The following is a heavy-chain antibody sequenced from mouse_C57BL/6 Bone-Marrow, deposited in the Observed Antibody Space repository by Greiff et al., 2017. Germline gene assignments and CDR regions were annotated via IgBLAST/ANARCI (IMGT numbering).Heavy chain of an antibody. V-gene: IGHV1-85*01. CDR1: GYTFTSYD. D-gene: IGHD1-1*01. CDR2: IYPRDGST. CDR3: ARLEFDGSSGDWYFDV. J-gene: IGHJ1*03. Sequence: VQRVESGPELVKPGASVKLSCKASGYTFTSYDINWVKQRPGQGLEWIGWIYPRDGSTKYNEKFKGKATLTVDTSSSTAYMGLHRLTSEDSAVYFCARLEFDGSSGDWYFDVWGTGTTVTVSS.